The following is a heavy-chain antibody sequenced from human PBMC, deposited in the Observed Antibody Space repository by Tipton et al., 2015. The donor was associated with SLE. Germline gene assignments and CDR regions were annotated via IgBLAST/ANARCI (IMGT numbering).Heavy chain of an antibody. J-gene: IGHJ3*02. CDR3: ASAAWDYDSSGSGAFDI. D-gene: IGHD3-22*01. CDR1: GGSISSSSYY. V-gene: IGHV4-39*07. CDR2: IYYSGST. Sequence: LRLSCTVSGGSISSSSYYWGWIRQPPGKGLEWIGSIYYSGSTNYNPSLKSRVTISVDTSKNQFSLKLSSVTAADTAVYYCASAAWDYDSSGSGAFDIWGQGTMVTVSS.